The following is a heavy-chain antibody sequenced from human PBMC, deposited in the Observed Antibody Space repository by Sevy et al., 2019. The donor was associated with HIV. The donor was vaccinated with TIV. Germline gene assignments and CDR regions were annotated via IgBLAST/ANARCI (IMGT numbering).Heavy chain of an antibody. V-gene: IGHV3-13*01. CDR1: GFTFSTYD. J-gene: IGHJ3*01. CDR3: ARACTAAGYKSGPIDAFDV. D-gene: IGHD6-13*01. Sequence: GGSLRLSCAASGFTFSTYDMHWVRQVAGEGLEWVSGIGTLLDTYYAASVKGRFIISRDNAKNSLFLQMNSLRAGDTAIYYCARACTAAGYKSGPIDAFDVWGQGIVVTVSS. CDR2: IGTLLDT.